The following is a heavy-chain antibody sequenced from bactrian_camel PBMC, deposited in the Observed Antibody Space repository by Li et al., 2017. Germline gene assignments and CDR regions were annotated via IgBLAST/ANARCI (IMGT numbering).Heavy chain of an antibody. CDR2: IGIDGTT. Sequence: LTLSCVATEYTYNSYCMAWFRRSPHTSWLERERVARIGIDGTTTYADSVKGRFTISRDNAKKSLSLQMTSLKPEDTAKYYCGSCPGAGLSKGTQVTVS. D-gene: IGHD3*01. V-gene: IGHV3S63*01. CDR1: EYTYNSYC. J-gene: IGHJ4*01.